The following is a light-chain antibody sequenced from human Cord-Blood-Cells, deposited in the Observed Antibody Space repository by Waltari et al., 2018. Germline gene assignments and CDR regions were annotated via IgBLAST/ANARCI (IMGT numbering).Light chain of an antibody. CDR1: SSDVGSYNL. V-gene: IGLV2-23*01. J-gene: IGLJ3*02. CDR2: VGS. CDR3: CSYAGSSTWV. Sequence: QSALTQPASVSGSPGQSITISCTGTSSDVGSYNLVSLYQQHPGKAPKLLIYVGSKLPSGVSNRFSGSKSGNTASLTISGLQAEDEADYYCCSYAGSSTWVFGGGTKLTVL.